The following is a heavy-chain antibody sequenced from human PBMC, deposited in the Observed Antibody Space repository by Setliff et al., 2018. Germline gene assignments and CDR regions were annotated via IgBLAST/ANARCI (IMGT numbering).Heavy chain of an antibody. D-gene: IGHD3-22*01. Sequence: ASVKVSCKASGYTFNNYGINWVRQAPGQGFEWMGWMSVYAQKFQGRVTMTTDTPTSTAYMELRSLRYDDTAVYYCVRGPGPSVVVAIPFDHWGQGSLVTVSS. CDR1: GYTFNNYG. CDR3: VRGPGPSVVVAIPFDH. V-gene: IGHV1-18*04. J-gene: IGHJ4*02. CDR2: MSV.